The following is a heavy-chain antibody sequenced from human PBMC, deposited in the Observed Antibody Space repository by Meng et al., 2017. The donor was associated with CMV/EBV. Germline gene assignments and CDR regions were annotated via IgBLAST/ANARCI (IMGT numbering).Heavy chain of an antibody. J-gene: IGHJ4*02. V-gene: IGHV1-18*01. Sequence: ASVKVSCKASGYTFTSYGISWVRQAPGQGLEWMGWISAYNGNTNYAQMLQGRVTMTTDTSTSTAYMELRSLRSDDTAVYYCARDGVSIVGATTVDYWGQGTLVTVSS. CDR1: GYTFTSYG. D-gene: IGHD1-26*01. CDR2: ISAYNGNT. CDR3: ARDGVSIVGATTVDY.